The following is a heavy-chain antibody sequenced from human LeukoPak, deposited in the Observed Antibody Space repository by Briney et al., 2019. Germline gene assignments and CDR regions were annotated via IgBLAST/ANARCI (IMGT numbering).Heavy chain of an antibody. CDR2: IKEDGSEE. D-gene: IGHD5-12*01. J-gene: IGHJ4*02. Sequence: GGSLRLSCVASGFTFSRYWMTWVRQAPGKGLEWVANIKEDGSEENYVDSVKGRFTISRDNAKNSLYLQLNSLRVDDTTVYYCARAYTDYAEGGYWGQGTLITVSS. CDR3: ARAYTDYAEGGY. V-gene: IGHV3-7*01. CDR1: GFTFSRYW.